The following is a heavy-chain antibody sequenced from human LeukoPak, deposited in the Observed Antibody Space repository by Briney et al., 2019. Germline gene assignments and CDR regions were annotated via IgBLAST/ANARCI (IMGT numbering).Heavy chain of an antibody. CDR2: ISAYNGNT. J-gene: IGHJ3*02. CDR1: GYTFTSYG. Sequence: ASVKVSCKASGYTFTSYGISWVRQAPGQGLEWMGWISAYNGNTNYAQKLQGRATMTTDTSTSTAYMELRSLRSDDTAVYYCARDQTPDTADAFDIWGQGTMVTVSS. CDR3: ARDQTPDTADAFDI. V-gene: IGHV1-18*01. D-gene: IGHD5-18*01.